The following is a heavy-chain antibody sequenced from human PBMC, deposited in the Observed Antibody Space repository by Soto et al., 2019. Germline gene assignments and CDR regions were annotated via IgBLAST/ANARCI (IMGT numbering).Heavy chain of an antibody. D-gene: IGHD4-4*01. J-gene: IGHJ4*02. Sequence: PGGSLRLSCTASGFTFASNAMGWVRQAPGKGLEWVAALTDGGDSAYYSDSVMGRFTISRDNSKNVLYLHLITVRVEDTAVYYCAKGGPYSSRSTYYFDSWGQGSRVTVSS. V-gene: IGHV3-23*01. CDR1: GFTFASNA. CDR2: LTDGGDSA. CDR3: AKGGPYSSRSTYYFDS.